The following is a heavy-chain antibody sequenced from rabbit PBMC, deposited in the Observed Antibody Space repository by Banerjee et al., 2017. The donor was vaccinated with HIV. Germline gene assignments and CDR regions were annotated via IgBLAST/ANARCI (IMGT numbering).Heavy chain of an antibody. CDR3: ARGGL. CDR2: IYIGSGGST. CDR1: GFSFSSGYA. V-gene: IGHV1S45*01. J-gene: IGHJ4*01. Sequence: QEQLVESGGGLVKPEGSLTLTCTTSGFSFSSGYAMCWVRQAPGKRPEWIACIYIGSGGSTWYASWAKGRFTISKTSSTTVTLQMTSLTAADTATYFCARGGLWGPGTLVTVS.